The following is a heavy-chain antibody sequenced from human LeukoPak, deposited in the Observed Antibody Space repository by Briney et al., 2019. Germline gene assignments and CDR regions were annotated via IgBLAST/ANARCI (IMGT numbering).Heavy chain of an antibody. CDR1: GFTFSSYA. CDR2: ISGSGGST. J-gene: IGHJ4*02. D-gene: IGHD6-13*01. CDR3: AKSYSSSWYSDYYFDY. V-gene: IGHV3-23*01. Sequence: PGGSLRLSCAASGFTFSSYAMSWVRQAPGKGLEWVSAISGSGGSTYYADSVKGRFTISRDNSKNTLYLQMNSLRAEDTAVYYCAKSYSSSWYSDYYFDYWGQGTLVTVSS.